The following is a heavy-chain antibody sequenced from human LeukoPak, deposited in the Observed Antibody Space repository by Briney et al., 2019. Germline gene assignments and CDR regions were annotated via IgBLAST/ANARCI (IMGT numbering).Heavy chain of an antibody. CDR1: GFTFSSCS. CDR3: ARDTVAVVEYYMDV. CDR2: ISSSSSYI. Sequence: PGGSLRLSCAASGFTFSSCSMNWVRQAPGKGLEWVSSISSSSSYIYYADSVKGRFTISRDNAKNSLYLQMNSLRAEDTAVYYCARDTVAVVEYYMDVWGKGTTVTVSS. V-gene: IGHV3-21*01. J-gene: IGHJ6*03. D-gene: IGHD6-19*01.